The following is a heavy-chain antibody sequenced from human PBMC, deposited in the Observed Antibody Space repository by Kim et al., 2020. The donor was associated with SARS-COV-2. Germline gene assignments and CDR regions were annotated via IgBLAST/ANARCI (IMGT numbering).Heavy chain of an antibody. J-gene: IGHJ4*02. CDR1: GFTFSSYA. Sequence: GGSLRLSCAASGFTFSSYAMSWVRQAPGKGLEWVSAISGSGGSTYYADSVKGRFTISRDNSKNTLYLQMNSLRAEDTAVYYCANLGYCSGGSCPGEDYFDYWGQGTLVTVSS. CDR2: ISGSGGST. CDR3: ANLGYCSGGSCPGEDYFDY. D-gene: IGHD2-15*01. V-gene: IGHV3-23*01.